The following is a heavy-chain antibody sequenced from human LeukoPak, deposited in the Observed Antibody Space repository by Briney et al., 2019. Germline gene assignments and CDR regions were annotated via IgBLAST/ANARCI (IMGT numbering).Heavy chain of an antibody. CDR3: ARQNGSGRISYHFDY. CDR2: IYNSGTT. D-gene: IGHD3-10*01. CDR1: GDSLSNYY. J-gene: IGHJ4*02. Sequence: SETLSLTCTVSGDSLSNYYWSWIRQPPGKGLEWIGYIYNSGTTNYNPSLKSRVTISVDTSKNQFSMKLNSVTAADTAVYYCARQNGSGRISYHFDYWGQGTLVTVSS. V-gene: IGHV4-59*08.